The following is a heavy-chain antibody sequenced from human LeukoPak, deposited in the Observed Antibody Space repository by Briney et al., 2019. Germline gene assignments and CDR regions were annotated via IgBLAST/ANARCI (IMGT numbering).Heavy chain of an antibody. V-gene: IGHV3-23*01. CDR3: AEESGGSCYNPSDS. CDR2: ICGSGGNT. J-gene: IGHJ4*02. Sequence: PGGSLRLSCAASGFTFSSYAMSWVRQAPGKGLEWVSAICGSGGNTYYADSVKGRFTISRDNSKNTVYLQMNSLRAEDTAVYYCAEESGGSCYNPSDSWGQGTLVTVSS. D-gene: IGHD2-15*01. CDR1: GFTFSSYA.